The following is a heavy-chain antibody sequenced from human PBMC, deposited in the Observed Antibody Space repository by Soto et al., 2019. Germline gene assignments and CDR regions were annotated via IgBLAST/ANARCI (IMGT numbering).Heavy chain of an antibody. Sequence: PSETLSLTCADSNGSISSSYWWSWVRQPPGKGLEWIGEIYHSGSTNNNPSLKSRVTILVDRSKNQFSLKLTSVTAADTAVYYCARDSASRDGYQYYYYYGMDVWGQGTTVTVSS. CDR2: IYHSGST. CDR1: NGSISSSYW. V-gene: IGHV4-4*02. D-gene: IGHD3-10*01. J-gene: IGHJ6*02. CDR3: ARDSASRDGYQYYYYYGMDV.